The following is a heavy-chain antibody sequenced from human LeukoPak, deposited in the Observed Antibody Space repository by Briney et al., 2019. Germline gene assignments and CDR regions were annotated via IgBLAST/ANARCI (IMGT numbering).Heavy chain of an antibody. CDR1: GGSISSSSYY. CDR2: IYYSGST. D-gene: IGHD3-22*01. CDR3: ARDGRYYDSSGYIRGFDY. V-gene: IGHV4-39*07. J-gene: IGHJ4*02. Sequence: SETLSLTCTVSGGSISSSSYYWGWIRQPPGKGLEWIGSIYYSGSTYYNPSLKSRVTISVDKSKNQFSLKLSSVSAADTAVYYCARDGRYYDSSGYIRGFDYWGQGTLVTVSS.